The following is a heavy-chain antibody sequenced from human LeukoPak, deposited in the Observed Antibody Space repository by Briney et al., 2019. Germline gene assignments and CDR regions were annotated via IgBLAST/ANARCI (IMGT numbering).Heavy chain of an antibody. Sequence: GASVKVSCKASRGTFSSYAISWVRQAPGQGLEWMGRIIPILGIANYAQKFQGRVTITADKSTSTAYMELSSLRSEDTAVYYCEYGSGAFDIWGQGTMVTVSS. D-gene: IGHD4-17*01. J-gene: IGHJ3*02. CDR3: EYGSGAFDI. V-gene: IGHV1-69*04. CDR1: RGTFSSYA. CDR2: IIPILGIA.